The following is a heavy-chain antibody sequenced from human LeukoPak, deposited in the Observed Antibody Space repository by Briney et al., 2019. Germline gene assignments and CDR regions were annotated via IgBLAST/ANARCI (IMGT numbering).Heavy chain of an antibody. Sequence: KPSETLSLTCAVSGYSISSGYYWGWIRQPPGKGLEWIGSIYHSGSTYYNPSLKSRVTISVDTSKNQFFLKLSSVTAADTAVYYCARHLWELWGRYFDYWGQGTLVTVSS. CDR2: IYHSGST. CDR1: GYSISSGYY. D-gene: IGHD1-26*01. CDR3: ARHLWELWGRYFDY. J-gene: IGHJ4*02. V-gene: IGHV4-38-2*01.